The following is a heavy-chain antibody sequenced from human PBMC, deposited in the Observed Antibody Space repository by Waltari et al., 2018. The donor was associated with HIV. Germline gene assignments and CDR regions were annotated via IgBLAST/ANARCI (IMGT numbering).Heavy chain of an antibody. J-gene: IGHJ5*02. Sequence: QVHLQESGPGLVRPSETLSLICTVSGGSFSSYYWNWIRQHAGKVLVWIGRIYSTGSTNYSPSLKSRVTMSVDTYNNHIFLRLNSVTAADTAVYYCARNLWFGDFRWFDPWGQGTLVTVSS. D-gene: IGHD3-10*01. CDR1: GGSFSSYY. V-gene: IGHV4-4*07. CDR2: IYSTGST. CDR3: ARNLWFGDFRWFDP.